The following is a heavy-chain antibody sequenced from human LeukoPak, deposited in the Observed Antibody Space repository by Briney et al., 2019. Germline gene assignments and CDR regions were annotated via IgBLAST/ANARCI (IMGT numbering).Heavy chain of an antibody. V-gene: IGHV4-59*01. CDR2: IYYDGST. CDR3: ARATGHTYGYAY. D-gene: IGHD5-18*01. CDR1: GGSIGSYY. Sequence: PSETLSLTCTVSGGSIGSYYWTWIRQPPGKGLEWIGYIYYDGSTNYSPSLKSRVTISVDTSKRQFFLSLSSVTAADTAVYYCARATGHTYGYAYWGQGTLVTVSS. J-gene: IGHJ4*02.